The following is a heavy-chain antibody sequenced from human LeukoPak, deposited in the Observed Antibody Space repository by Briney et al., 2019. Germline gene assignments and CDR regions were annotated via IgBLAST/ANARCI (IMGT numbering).Heavy chain of an antibody. Sequence: ASVKVSCKASGCTFTSYGISWVRQAPGQGLEWMGRISAYNGNTNYAQKLQGRVTMTTDTSTSTAYMELRSLRSDDTAVYYCARDSPIYYDSSGYYRPLDYWGQGTLVTVSS. V-gene: IGHV1-18*01. CDR1: GCTFTSYG. CDR2: ISAYNGNT. CDR3: ARDSPIYYDSSGYYRPLDY. D-gene: IGHD3-22*01. J-gene: IGHJ4*02.